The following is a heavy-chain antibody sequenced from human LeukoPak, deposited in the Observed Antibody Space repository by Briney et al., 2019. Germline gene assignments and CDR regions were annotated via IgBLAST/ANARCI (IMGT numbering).Heavy chain of an antibody. V-gene: IGHV4-34*01. J-gene: IGHJ6*02. D-gene: IGHD3-3*01. CDR3: ATLPSPFGFWSGYYTRAHYYGMDV. Sequence: PSETLSLTCAVYGESFSGYYWSWLRQPPGKGLEWIGEINHSGSTNYNPSLKSRVTISVDTSKNQFSLKLSSVTAADTAVYYCATLPSPFGFWSGYYTRAHYYGMDVWGQGTTVTVSS. CDR1: GESFSGYY. CDR2: INHSGST.